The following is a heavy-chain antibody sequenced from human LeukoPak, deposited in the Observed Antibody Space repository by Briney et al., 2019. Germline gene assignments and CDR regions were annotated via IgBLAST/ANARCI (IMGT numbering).Heavy chain of an antibody. CDR3: ARLRLSGGSFSVGWFDP. CDR2: IYTSGST. V-gene: IGHV4-4*07. CDR1: GGSISSYY. J-gene: IGHJ5*02. D-gene: IGHD1-26*01. Sequence: PSETLSLTCTVSGGSISSYYWSWIRQPAGKGLEWIGRIYTSGSTNYNPSLKSRVSMSVDTSKNQFSLKLSSVTAADTAVYFCARLRLSGGSFSVGWFDPWGQGIQVTVSS.